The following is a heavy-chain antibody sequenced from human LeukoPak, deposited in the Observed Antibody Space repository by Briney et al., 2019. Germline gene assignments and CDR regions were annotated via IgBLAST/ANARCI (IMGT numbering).Heavy chain of an antibody. J-gene: IGHJ4*02. V-gene: IGHV3-7*03. CDR3: ARALQLGIYYSRYFDH. CDR1: EFTFSRYW. Sequence: PGGSLRLSCAASEFTFSRYWMTWVRQAPGKGLEWVANISEDGIEKYYVDSVKGRFTISRDNAKNSLYLQMNSLRAEDTAVYYCARALQLGIYYSRYFDHWGQGTLVTVSS. CDR2: ISEDGIEK. D-gene: IGHD1-26*01.